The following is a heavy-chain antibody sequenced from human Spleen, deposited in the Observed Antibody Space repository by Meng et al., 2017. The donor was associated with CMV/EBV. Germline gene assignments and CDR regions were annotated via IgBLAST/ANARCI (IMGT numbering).Heavy chain of an antibody. V-gene: IGHV1-69*05. J-gene: IGHJ5*02. D-gene: IGHD3-3*01. CDR2: IIPIFGTA. Sequence: TFSSYAISWVRQAPGQGLEWMGGIIPIFGTANYAQKFQGRVTITTDESTSTAYMELSSLRSEDTAVYYCAREATIFGVVISNNWFDPWGQGTLVTVSS. CDR1: TFSSYA. CDR3: AREATIFGVVISNNWFDP.